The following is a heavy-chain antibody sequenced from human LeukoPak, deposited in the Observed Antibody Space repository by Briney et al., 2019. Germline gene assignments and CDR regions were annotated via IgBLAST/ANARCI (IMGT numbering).Heavy chain of an antibody. J-gene: IGHJ4*02. Sequence: ASVKVSCKASGYTFTSYYMHWVRQAPGQGLEWMGIINPSGGSTSYAQKFQGRVTMTRDTSKSTVYLELRSLRSDDTAVYYCARGRIVPGLVITSPPFDYWGQGTLVTVSS. V-gene: IGHV1-46*01. CDR2: INPSGGST. D-gene: IGHD3-10*02. CDR3: ARGRIVPGLVITSPPFDY. CDR1: GYTFTSYY.